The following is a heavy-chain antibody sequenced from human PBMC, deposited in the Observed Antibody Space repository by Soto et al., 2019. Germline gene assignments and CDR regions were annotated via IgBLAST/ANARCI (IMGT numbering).Heavy chain of an antibody. CDR2: IYYSGST. D-gene: IGHD7-27*01. Sequence: PSETLSLTCTVSGGSISSGGYYWSWIRQHPGKGLEWIGYIYYSGSTYYNPSLKSRLTISVDTSKNQFSLKLNSVTAADTAVYYCARLQQLGTSNFDDWGQGTLVTVSS. J-gene: IGHJ4*02. CDR3: ARLQQLGTSNFDD. CDR1: GGSISSGGYY. V-gene: IGHV4-31*03.